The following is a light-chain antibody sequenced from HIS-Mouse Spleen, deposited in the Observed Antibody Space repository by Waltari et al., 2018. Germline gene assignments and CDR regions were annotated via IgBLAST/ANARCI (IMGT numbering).Light chain of an antibody. CDR1: SSDIVGCCY. CDR3: CSYAGSYTFV. Sequence: QSALTQPRPVSGYPGQSLTISCTGTSSDIVGCCYVSWYQQNPGKAPKLMIYDVSKRPSGVPDRFSGSKSGNTASLTISGLQAEDEADYYCCSYAGSYTFVFGGGTKLTVL. CDR2: DVS. J-gene: IGLJ2*01. V-gene: IGLV2-11*01.